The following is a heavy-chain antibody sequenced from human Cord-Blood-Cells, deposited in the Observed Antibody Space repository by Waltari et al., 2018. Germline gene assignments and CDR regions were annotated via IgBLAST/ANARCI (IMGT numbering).Heavy chain of an antibody. J-gene: IGHJ6*03. D-gene: IGHD2-21*01. Sequence: EYMGIIYPGDSDTRYSPSFQGQVTISADKSISTAYLQWSSLKASDTAMYYCGVGIYYYYMDVWGKGTTVTVSS. V-gene: IGHV5-51*01. CDR3: GVGIYYYYMDV. CDR2: IYPGDSDT.